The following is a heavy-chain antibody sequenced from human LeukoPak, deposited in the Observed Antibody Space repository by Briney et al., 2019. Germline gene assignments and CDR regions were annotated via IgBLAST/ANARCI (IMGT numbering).Heavy chain of an antibody. V-gene: IGHV1-2*02. CDR3: AREGFDSGYDLVGHFDY. CDR2: INPNSGGT. J-gene: IGHJ4*02. Sequence: GASVKVSCKASGYTFTGYYMHWVRQAPGQGLEWMGWINPNSGGTNYAQKFQGRVTMTRDTSISTAYMELSRLRSDDTAVYYCAREGFDSGYDLVGHFDYWGQGTLVTVSS. CDR1: GYTFTGYY. D-gene: IGHD5-12*01.